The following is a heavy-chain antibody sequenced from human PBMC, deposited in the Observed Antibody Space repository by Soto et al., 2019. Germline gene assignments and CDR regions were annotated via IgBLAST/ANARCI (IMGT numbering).Heavy chain of an antibody. Sequence: QVQLQESGPGLVKASETVSLTCTVSGGSISRYCWRWIRQPSGKGLEWIGRIYPSGSTNYSPSLKSRVTMSVDTSKNQRSLKLSSVTAADTAVYYCARGEIGNGYGMDVWGQGTTVTVSS. J-gene: IGHJ6*02. V-gene: IGHV4-4*07. CDR1: GGSISRYC. CDR2: IYPSGST. CDR3: ARGEIGNGYGMDV. D-gene: IGHD2-8*01.